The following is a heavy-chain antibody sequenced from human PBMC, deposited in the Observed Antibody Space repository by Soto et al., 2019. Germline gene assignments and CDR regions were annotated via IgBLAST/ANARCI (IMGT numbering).Heavy chain of an antibody. CDR1: GGSISSGDYY. CDR2: IYYSGST. D-gene: IGHD5-18*01. J-gene: IGHJ4*02. CDR3: ARVQGGGGAMVHNY. Sequence: QVQLQESGPGLVKPSQTLSLTCTVSGGSISSGDYYWSWIRQPPGKGLEWIGYIYYSGSTYYNPSLKRRVTISVDTSKNHFSLKLSSVTASDTAVYYCARVQGGGGAMVHNYWAQGTLVTVSS. V-gene: IGHV4-30-4*01.